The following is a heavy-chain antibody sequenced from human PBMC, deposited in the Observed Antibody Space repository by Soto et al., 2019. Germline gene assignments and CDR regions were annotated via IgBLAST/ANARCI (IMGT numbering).Heavy chain of an antibody. CDR1: GLTFSSYG. V-gene: IGHV3-30*18. D-gene: IGHD2-2*01. J-gene: IGHJ5*02. Sequence: QLQLVESGGGVVQPGRSLRLSCAASGLTFSSYGMPWVRQAPGKGVEWVAVISDDGSNKYYADSVKGRFTISRDNSKNTLYLQMNSLRAEDTAVYYCGNYCRSTSSFSGGVEHWGQGTLVTVSS. CDR3: GNYCRSTSSFSGGVEH. CDR2: ISDDGSNK.